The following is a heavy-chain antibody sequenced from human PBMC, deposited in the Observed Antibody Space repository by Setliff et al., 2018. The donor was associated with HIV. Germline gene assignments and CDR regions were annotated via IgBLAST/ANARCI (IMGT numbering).Heavy chain of an antibody. CDR1: GGSISNYY. D-gene: IGHD1-1*01. V-gene: IGHV4-59*12. J-gene: IGHJ4*02. CDR2: ISYTGTT. Sequence: SETLSLTCTVSGGSISNYYWSWIRQPPGKGLEWIGYISYTGTTKYNPSLKSRVTISVDTSKNQFSLRLSSVTAADTAMYYCVRDDSGYNGKGFDYWGPGTLVTVSS. CDR3: VRDDSGYNGKGFDY.